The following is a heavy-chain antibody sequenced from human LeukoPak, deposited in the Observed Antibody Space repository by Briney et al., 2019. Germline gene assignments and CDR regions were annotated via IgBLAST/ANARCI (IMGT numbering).Heavy chain of an antibody. CDR3: ARDDSNDY. J-gene: IGHJ4*02. Sequence: PGGSLRLSCAASGFTFSDYWMSWVRQAPGKGLEWVANIKYHGSDEHYVDSVRGRFTISRDNAKNSLFLQMNSLRAEDTAVYYCARDDSNDYWGQGTLVTVSS. V-gene: IGHV3-7*01. CDR1: GFTFSDYW. CDR2: IKYHGSDE. D-gene: IGHD2-21*02.